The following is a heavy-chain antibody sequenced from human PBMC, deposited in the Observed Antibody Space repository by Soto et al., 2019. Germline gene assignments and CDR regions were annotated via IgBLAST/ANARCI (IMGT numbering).Heavy chain of an antibody. CDR2: IIPILGIA. Sequence: SVKVSCKASGGTFSSYTFSWVRQAPGQGLEWMGRIIPILGIANYAQKFQGRVTITADKSTSTAYMELSSLRSEDTAVYYCARGVSYDSSGYLSDFDYWGQ. D-gene: IGHD3-22*01. CDR3: ARGVSYDSSGYLSDFDY. V-gene: IGHV1-69*02. J-gene: IGHJ4*01. CDR1: GGTFSSYT.